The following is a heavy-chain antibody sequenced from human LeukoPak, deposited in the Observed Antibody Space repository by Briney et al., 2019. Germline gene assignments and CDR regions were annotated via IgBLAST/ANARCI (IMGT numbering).Heavy chain of an antibody. CDR2: IYYSGST. D-gene: IGHD2-2*01. CDR3: ARDYCSSTSCYGGVGWFDP. CDR1: GGSISSGGYN. V-gene: IGHV4-31*03. Sequence: SQTLSLTCTVSGGSISSGGYNWSWIRQHPGKGLEWIGYIYYSGSTYYNPSLKSRVTISVDTSKNQFSLKLSSVTAADTAVYYCARDYCSSTSCYGGVGWFDPWGQGTLVTVSS. J-gene: IGHJ5*02.